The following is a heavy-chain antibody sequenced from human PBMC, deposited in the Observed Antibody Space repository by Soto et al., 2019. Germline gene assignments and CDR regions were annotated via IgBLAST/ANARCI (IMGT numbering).Heavy chain of an antibody. CDR1: GGSISSGGYS. CDR3: ASSHAGAHITAAVH. Sequence: PSETLSLTCAVSGGSISSGGYSWSWIRQPPGKGLEWIGYIYHSGSTYYNPSLKSRVTISVDRSKNQFSLKLSPVTAAVTAVYYCASSHAGAHITAAVHWGQGTLVTVSS. V-gene: IGHV4-30-2*01. CDR2: IYHSGST. D-gene: IGHD6-13*01. J-gene: IGHJ4*02.